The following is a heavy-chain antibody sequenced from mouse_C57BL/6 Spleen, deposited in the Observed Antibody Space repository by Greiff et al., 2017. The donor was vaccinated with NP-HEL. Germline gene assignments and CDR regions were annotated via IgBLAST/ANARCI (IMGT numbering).Heavy chain of an antibody. CDR1: GYTFTDYE. J-gene: IGHJ4*01. D-gene: IGHD2-5*01. CDR2: IDPETGGT. V-gene: IGHV1-15*01. CDR3: TREVFYSNYAMDY. Sequence: QVHVKQSGAELVRPGASVTLSCKASGYTFTDYEMHWVKQTPVHGLEWIGAIDPETGGTAYNQKFKGKAILTADKSSSTAYMELRSLTSEDSAVYYCTREVFYSNYAMDYWGQGTSVTVSS.